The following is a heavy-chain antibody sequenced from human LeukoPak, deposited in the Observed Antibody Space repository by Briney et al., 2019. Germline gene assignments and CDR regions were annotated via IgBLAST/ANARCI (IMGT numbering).Heavy chain of an antibody. D-gene: IGHD3-10*01. CDR1: GYTFTSYG. Sequence: ASAKVSCKASGYTFTSYGISWVRQAPGQGLEWMGWISAYNGNTNYAQKLQGRVTMTTDTSTSTAYMELRSLRSDDTAVYYCARDAITMIRGAIDYWGQGTLVTVSS. J-gene: IGHJ4*02. CDR3: ARDAITMIRGAIDY. CDR2: ISAYNGNT. V-gene: IGHV1-18*01.